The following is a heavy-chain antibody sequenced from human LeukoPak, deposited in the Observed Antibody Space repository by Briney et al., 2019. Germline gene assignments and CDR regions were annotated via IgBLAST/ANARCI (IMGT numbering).Heavy chain of an antibody. V-gene: IGHV1-2*02. CDR2: LNPNSGGT. CDR3: ARVRYRLAETYIDY. CDR1: GYTFTGYY. Sequence: GASVKVSCKASGYTFTGYYMHWVRQAPGQGLEWMGWLNPNSGGTNYAQKFQGRVTMTRDTSISTAYMELSRLRSDDTAVYYCARVRYRLAETYIDYWGQGTLVTVSS. J-gene: IGHJ4*02. D-gene: IGHD3-16*01.